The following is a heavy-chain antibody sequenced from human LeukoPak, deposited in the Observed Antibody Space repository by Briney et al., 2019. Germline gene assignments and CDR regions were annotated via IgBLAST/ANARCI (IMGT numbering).Heavy chain of an antibody. Sequence: VASVTVSFTASGGTFSSYAISWVRQAPGQGLEWMGGIIPIFGTANYAQKFQGRVTITADESTSTAYMELSSLRSEDTAVYYCARGIRGVIYYLDYWGQGTLVTVSS. J-gene: IGHJ4*02. CDR3: ARGIRGVIYYLDY. D-gene: IGHD3-10*01. CDR2: IIPIFGTA. V-gene: IGHV1-69*13. CDR1: GGTFSSYA.